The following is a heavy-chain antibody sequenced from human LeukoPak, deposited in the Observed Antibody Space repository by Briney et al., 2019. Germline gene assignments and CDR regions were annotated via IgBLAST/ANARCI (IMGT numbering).Heavy chain of an antibody. CDR1: GFTFSSCSYY. CDR3: ARDNALTGAYYYYYYGMDV. D-gene: IGHD3-9*01. CDR2: IYYSGST. V-gene: IGHV4-61*01. J-gene: IGHJ6*04. Sequence: SETLSLTCAASGFTFSSCSYYWICHPPPPGQGLEWIMYIYYSGSTNYNPSLKSRVTISVDTTKNQFSLKLSSVTAADRAGYYCARDNALTGAYYYYYYGMDVWGKGTTVTVSS.